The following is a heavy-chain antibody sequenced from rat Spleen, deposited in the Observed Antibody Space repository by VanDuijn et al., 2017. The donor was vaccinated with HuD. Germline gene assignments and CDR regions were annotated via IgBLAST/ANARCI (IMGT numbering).Heavy chain of an antibody. D-gene: IGHD1-11*01. Sequence: EVQLVESGGGLVQPGRSMKLSCAASGFIFSNYNMAWVRQAPGKGLEWVASITNAAGKVYYPDSVKGRFTISRDNAKSTLYLQMNSLRSEDTATYYCTTANNGGFSELYYFDYWGQGVMVTVSS. CDR2: ITNAAGKV. CDR1: GFIFSNYN. CDR3: TTANNGGFSELYYFDY. V-gene: IGHV5-25*01. J-gene: IGHJ2*01.